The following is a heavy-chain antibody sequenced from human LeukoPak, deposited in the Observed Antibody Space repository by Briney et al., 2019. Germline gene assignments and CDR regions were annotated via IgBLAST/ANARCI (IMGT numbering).Heavy chain of an antibody. J-gene: IGHJ4*02. CDR3: ASGVVRGVIDH. CDR2: ISSSSSYI. CDR1: GFTFSSYS. V-gene: IGHV3-21*01. D-gene: IGHD3-10*01. Sequence: GGSLRLSCAASGFTFSSYSMNWVRQAPGKGLEWVSSISSSSSYIYYADSVKGRFTISRDNAKNSLYLQMNSLRAEDTAVYYCASGVVRGVIDHWGQGTLVTVSS.